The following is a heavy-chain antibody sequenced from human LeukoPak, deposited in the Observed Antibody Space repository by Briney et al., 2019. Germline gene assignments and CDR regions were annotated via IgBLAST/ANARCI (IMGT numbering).Heavy chain of an antibody. V-gene: IGHV1-2*06. CDR1: GYTFTGYY. CDR2: INPNSGGT. D-gene: IGHD4-17*01. CDR3: ARDGAYELWFDP. Sequence: GSSVKVSCKASGYTFTGYYMHWVRQAPGQGLEWMGRINPNSGGTNYAQKFQGRVTMTRDTSISTAYMELSRLRSDGTAVYYCARDGAYELWFDPWGQGTLVTVSS. J-gene: IGHJ5*02.